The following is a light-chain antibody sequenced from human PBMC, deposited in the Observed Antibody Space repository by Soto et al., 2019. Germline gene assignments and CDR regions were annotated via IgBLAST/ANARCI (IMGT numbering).Light chain of an antibody. Sequence: LPQPASVSGSPGQSIAISCTGTSSDVGSYDLVSWYQQHPGKAPKLMIYEVTKRPSGVSSRFSGSKSGNTASLTISGLQAEDDADYYCCSSAGGGTYVFGTGTKVTVL. CDR1: SSDVGSYDL. CDR3: CSSAGGGTYV. J-gene: IGLJ1*01. CDR2: EVT. V-gene: IGLV2-23*02.